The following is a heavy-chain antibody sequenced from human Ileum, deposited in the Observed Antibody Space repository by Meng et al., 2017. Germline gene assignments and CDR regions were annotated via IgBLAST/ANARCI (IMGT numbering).Heavy chain of an antibody. D-gene: IGHD7-27*01. V-gene: IGHV4-61*01. J-gene: IGHJ4*02. CDR3: ARDHWGSLDY. Sequence: QKSVPGLSSPALTLSTSFTITGRSVSSDRYQRVWVRQPPGMGLEWIEYASTNYNPSLKIRVTISLDTSKNQFSLDLRSVTAADTAVYYCARDHWGSLDYWGQGILVTVSS. CDR1: GRSVSSDRYQ. CDR2: AST.